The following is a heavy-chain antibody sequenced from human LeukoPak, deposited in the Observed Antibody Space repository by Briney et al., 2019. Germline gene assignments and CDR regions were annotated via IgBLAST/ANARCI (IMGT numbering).Heavy chain of an antibody. J-gene: IGHJ5*02. CDR2: ISVYTGNR. Sequence: ASVKVSCKASGYSFTNFGISWVRQAPGQGLEWMGWISVYTGNRNYAQNFQGRVSMTTDTSTSTAYMELGSLRSDDTAVYYCARVPFDSSGYYSVYNWFDPWGQGTLVTVSS. CDR3: ARVPFDSSGYYSVYNWFDP. D-gene: IGHD3-22*01. CDR1: GYSFTNFG. V-gene: IGHV1-18*01.